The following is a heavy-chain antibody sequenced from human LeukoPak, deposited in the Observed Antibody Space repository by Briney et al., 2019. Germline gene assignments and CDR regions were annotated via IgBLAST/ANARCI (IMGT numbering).Heavy chain of an antibody. J-gene: IGHJ6*03. D-gene: IGHD2-2*03. Sequence: ASVKVSCKASGYTFTGYYMHWVRQAPGQGLEWMGWINPNSGGTNYAQKFQGRVTMTRDTSMNTAYMELSRLTSDDTAIYFCARGTGYCTATSCYPLYRYYMDVWGKGTTVTVSS. CDR2: INPNSGGT. CDR1: GYTFTGYY. CDR3: ARGTGYCTATSCYPLYRYYMDV. V-gene: IGHV1-2*02.